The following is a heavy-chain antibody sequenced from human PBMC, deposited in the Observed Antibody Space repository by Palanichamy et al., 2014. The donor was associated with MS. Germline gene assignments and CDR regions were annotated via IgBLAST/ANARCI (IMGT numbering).Heavy chain of an antibody. CDR2: INAGNGNT. CDR3: ARGLWSSSRVGYYFDN. J-gene: IGHJ4*02. CDR1: GYTSTDYA. Sequence: QVQLVQSGAEVKKPGASVKVSCKASGYTSTDYAMNWVRQAPGQRLEWMGWINAGNGNTKYSQKFQGRVTLTRDTSASTAYMELSSLTSEDTAVYYCARGLWSSSRVGYYFDNWGQGTLVTVSS. V-gene: IGHV1-3*01. D-gene: IGHD3-3*01.